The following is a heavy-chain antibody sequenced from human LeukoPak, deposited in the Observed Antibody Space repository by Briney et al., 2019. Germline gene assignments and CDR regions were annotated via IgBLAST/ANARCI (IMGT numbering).Heavy chain of an antibody. CDR3: ARGVQGFGELFDY. V-gene: IGHV4-38-2*02. CDR2: IYHSGGT. J-gene: IGHJ4*02. D-gene: IGHD3-10*01. Sequence: SETLSLTCTVSGYSISSGYYWGWIRQPPGKGLEWIGSIYHSGGTYYNPSLKSRVTISVDTSKNQFSLKLSSVTATDTAVYYCARGVQGFGELFDYWGQGTLVTVSS. CDR1: GYSISSGYY.